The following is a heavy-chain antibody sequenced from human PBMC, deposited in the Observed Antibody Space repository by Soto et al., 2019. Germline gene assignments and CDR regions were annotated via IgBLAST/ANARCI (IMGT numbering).Heavy chain of an antibody. Sequence: ASVKVSCKASGYTFTGYYMHWVRQAPGQGLEWMGWINPNSGGTNYAQKFQGWVTMTRDTSISTAYMELSRLRSDDTAVYYCARGSSIAARSGYYFDYWGQGTLVTVSS. D-gene: IGHD6-6*01. CDR2: INPNSGGT. CDR3: ARGSSIAARSGYYFDY. CDR1: GYTFTGYY. V-gene: IGHV1-2*04. J-gene: IGHJ4*02.